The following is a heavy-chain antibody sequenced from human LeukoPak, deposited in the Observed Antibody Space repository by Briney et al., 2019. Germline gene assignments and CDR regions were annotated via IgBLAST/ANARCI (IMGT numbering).Heavy chain of an antibody. Sequence: SQTLSLTCAISGDSVSSNSAAWNWIRQSPSRGLEWLGRTYYRSKWYNDYAVSVKSRITINPDTSKNQFSLQLNSVTPEDTAVYYCAFAYYDILTGFYAFDIWGQGTMVTVSS. D-gene: IGHD3-9*01. CDR1: GDSVSSNSAA. V-gene: IGHV6-1*01. CDR2: TYYRSKWYN. CDR3: AFAYYDILTGFYAFDI. J-gene: IGHJ3*02.